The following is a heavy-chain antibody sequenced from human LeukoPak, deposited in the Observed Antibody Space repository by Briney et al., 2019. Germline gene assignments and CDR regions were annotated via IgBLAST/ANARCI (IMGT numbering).Heavy chain of an antibody. CDR1: GFTFSSYG. D-gene: IGHD5-18*01. J-gene: IGHJ4*02. Sequence: GGSLRLSCAASGFTFSSYGMSWVRQAPGKGLEWVSAISGSGGSTYYADSVKGRFTISRDNAKNSLYLQMNSLRAEDTAVYYCAREAGYSYDLDYWGQGTLVTVSS. V-gene: IGHV3-23*01. CDR2: ISGSGGST. CDR3: AREAGYSYDLDY.